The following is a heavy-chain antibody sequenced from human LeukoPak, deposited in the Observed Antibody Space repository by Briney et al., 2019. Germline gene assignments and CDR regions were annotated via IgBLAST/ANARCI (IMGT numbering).Heavy chain of an antibody. V-gene: IGHV1-2*02. CDR1: GYTFTRYY. CDR3: ARDPVVAAMGYFDY. Sequence: GASVKVSCKASGYTFTRYYMHWVRQAPGQGLEWMGWINPNSGGTNYAQKFQGRVTMTRDTSISTAYMELSRLRSDDTAVYYCARDPVVAAMGYFDYWGQGTLVTVSS. J-gene: IGHJ4*02. D-gene: IGHD2-15*01. CDR2: INPNSGGT.